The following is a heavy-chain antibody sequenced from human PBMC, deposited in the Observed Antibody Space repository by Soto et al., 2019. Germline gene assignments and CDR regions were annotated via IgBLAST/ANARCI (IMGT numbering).Heavy chain of an antibody. Sequence: KASETLSLTCTVSGGSISSGIYYWTWIRQSPGKGLECIGYISFSGSTYYKSSLKSRVTISRDTSKNQFSLKLSSVTAADTAVYYCARGGRLEPLDPWGQGTLVTVSS. J-gene: IGHJ5*02. D-gene: IGHD1-1*01. V-gene: IGHV4-30-4*01. CDR2: ISFSGST. CDR3: ARGGRLEPLDP. CDR1: GGSISSGIYY.